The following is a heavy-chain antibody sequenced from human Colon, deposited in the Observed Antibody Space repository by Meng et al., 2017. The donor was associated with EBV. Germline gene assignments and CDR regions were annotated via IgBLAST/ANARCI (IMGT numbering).Heavy chain of an antibody. CDR2: IDDSGST. D-gene: IGHD1-26*01. Sequence: QVQRQGSGPGLVKPSGPLSLTCGVSGVSISSNIRWTGVRQPPGKGLEWIGDIDDSGSTNYNPSLNSRISISLDKSKNHFSLKVNSVTAADTAVYYCARGKQDAWELLAYWGQGALVTVSS. CDR1: GVSISSNIR. V-gene: IGHV4-4*02. J-gene: IGHJ4*02. CDR3: ARGKQDAWELLAY.